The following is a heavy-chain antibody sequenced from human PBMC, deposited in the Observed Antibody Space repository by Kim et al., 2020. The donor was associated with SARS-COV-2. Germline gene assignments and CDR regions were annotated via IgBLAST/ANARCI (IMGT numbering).Heavy chain of an antibody. V-gene: IGHV4-34*01. CDR3: ARVVGSGSYYNILDY. D-gene: IGHD3-10*01. J-gene: IGHJ4*02. Sequence: PSLKSRVTISVDTSKNQFSLKLSSVTAADTAVYYCARVVGSGSYYNILDYWGQGTLVTVSS.